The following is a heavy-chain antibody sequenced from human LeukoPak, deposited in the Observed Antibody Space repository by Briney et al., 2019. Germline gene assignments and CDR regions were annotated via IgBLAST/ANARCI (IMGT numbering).Heavy chain of an antibody. D-gene: IGHD2-21*02. CDR1: GGSITSSPYH. J-gene: IGHJ4*01. Sequence: PSETLSLTCTVSGGSITSSPYHWAWIRQPPVRGPEWIGTVSHTGATQYSPSLTSRVTISLDTSKNQFSLSLNSVTAADTAIFYCARSMVTTDRNFDHWGQGTLVTVSS. V-gene: IGHV4-39*07. CDR2: VSHTGAT. CDR3: ARSMVTTDRNFDH.